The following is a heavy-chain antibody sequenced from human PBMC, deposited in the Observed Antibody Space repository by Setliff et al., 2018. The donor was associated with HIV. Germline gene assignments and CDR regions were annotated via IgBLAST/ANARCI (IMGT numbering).Heavy chain of an antibody. D-gene: IGHD5-12*01. CDR1: GYTFSIYD. CDR3: ARGRDGYKPEPFDS. CDR2: MNPNSGNT. J-gene: IGHJ4*02. V-gene: IGHV1-8*02. Sequence: GASVKVSCKASGYTFSIYDINWVRQATGQGLQWMGWMNPNSGNTGYARKFQGRVTMTRNTSISTAYMELSSLISEDTAVYFCARGRDGYKPEPFDSWGQGTRVTVSS.